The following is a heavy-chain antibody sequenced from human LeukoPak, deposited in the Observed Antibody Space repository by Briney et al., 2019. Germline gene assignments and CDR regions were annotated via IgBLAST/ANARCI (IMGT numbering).Heavy chain of an antibody. CDR1: GFTFSNYG. D-gene: IGHD5-12*01. J-gene: IGHJ4*02. Sequence: QPGGSLRLSCAASGFTFSNYGMHWVRQAPGKGLEWVAVIWFDGTNKYYADSVRGRLTISRDNSKNTLYLQMSSLRAEDTAVYYCARDRGVAAHLDYWGQGTLVTVSS. V-gene: IGHV3-33*01. CDR3: ARDRGVAAHLDY. CDR2: IWFDGTNK.